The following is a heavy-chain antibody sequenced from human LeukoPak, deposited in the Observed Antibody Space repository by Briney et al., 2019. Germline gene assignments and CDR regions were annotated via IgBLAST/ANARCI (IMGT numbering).Heavy chain of an antibody. CDR2: IHSDGSST. CDR1: GFTFSNYW. D-gene: IGHD1-1*01. Sequence: GGSLRLSCAASGFTFSNYWMHWVRQAPGKGLVWVSRIHSDGSSTTSADSVKGRFTISRDNAENTLYLQMNSLRAEDTAVYFCARGNAHAFDVWGQGTMVTVSS. CDR3: ARGNAHAFDV. J-gene: IGHJ3*01. V-gene: IGHV3-74*01.